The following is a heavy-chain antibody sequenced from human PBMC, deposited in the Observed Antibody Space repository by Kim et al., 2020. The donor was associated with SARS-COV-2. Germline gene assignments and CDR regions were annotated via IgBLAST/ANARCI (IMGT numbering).Heavy chain of an antibody. V-gene: IGHV4-59*01. CDR1: GGSISSYY. Sequence: SETLSLTCTVSGGSISSYYWSWIRQPPGKGLEWIGYIYYSGSTNYNPSLRSRVTISVDTSKNQFSLKLSSVTAADTAVYYCARGNGWYGYWGQGTLVTVSS. CDR2: IYYSGST. D-gene: IGHD6-19*01. J-gene: IGHJ4*02. CDR3: ARGNGWYGY.